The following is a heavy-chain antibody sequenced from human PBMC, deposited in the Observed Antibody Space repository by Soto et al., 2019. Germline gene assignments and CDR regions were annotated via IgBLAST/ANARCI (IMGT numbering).Heavy chain of an antibody. J-gene: IGHJ6*02. CDR1: GGTFGSYA. V-gene: IGHV1-69*01. D-gene: IGHD2-2*01. Sequence: VQLVQSGAEVKKPGSSVKVSCKASGGTFGSYAISWVRQAPGQGLEWRGGMIPIRGTANYAQKVQGRGTIAADESTSTAYMERSSLRSEDTAVYYCARSQGSSTSLEIYYYYYYGMDVWGQGTTVTVSS. CDR2: MIPIRGTA. CDR3: ARSQGSSTSLEIYYYYYYGMDV.